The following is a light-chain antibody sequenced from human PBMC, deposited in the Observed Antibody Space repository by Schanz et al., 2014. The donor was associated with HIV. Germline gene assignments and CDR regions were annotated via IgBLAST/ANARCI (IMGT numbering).Light chain of an antibody. Sequence: EIVLTQSPGTLSLSPGERATLSCRASQSVSSTYLAWYQQKPGQAPRLLIYGASSRATGIPDRFSGSGSGADFTLTISSLEPEDFAVYYCQQYNNWPLFTFGPGTKVDI. CDR1: QSVSSTY. J-gene: IGKJ3*01. V-gene: IGKV3-20*01. CDR2: GAS. CDR3: QQYNNWPLFT.